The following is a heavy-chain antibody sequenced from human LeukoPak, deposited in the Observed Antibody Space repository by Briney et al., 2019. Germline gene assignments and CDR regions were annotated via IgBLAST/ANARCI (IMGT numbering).Heavy chain of an antibody. CDR1: SGSISTSNYY. Sequence: SETLSLTCTVSSGSISTSNYYWGWVRQPPGKALECYSGSTYYSPSLKSRVTISLDTSKNQFSLKLSSVTAADTAVYYCAREAYCGGDCYSGFDYWGQGTLVTVSS. CDR2: YSGST. J-gene: IGHJ4*02. CDR3: AREAYCGGDCYSGFDY. D-gene: IGHD2-21*02. V-gene: IGHV4-39*07.